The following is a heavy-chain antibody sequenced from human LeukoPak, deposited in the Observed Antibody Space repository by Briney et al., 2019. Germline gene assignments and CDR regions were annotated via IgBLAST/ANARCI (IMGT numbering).Heavy chain of an antibody. CDR3: ARDLLEPEMAA. V-gene: IGHV3-53*01. CDR1: GFTNY. CDR2: IYSSGST. J-gene: IGHJ5*02. D-gene: IGHD5-24*01. Sequence: PGGSLRLSCGASGFTNYMSWVRQAPDRGLKWVSSIYSSGSTYYADSVRGRFTISRDKTKNTLFLLMNSLRVEDTALYYCARDLLEPEMAAWGLGTLVTVSS.